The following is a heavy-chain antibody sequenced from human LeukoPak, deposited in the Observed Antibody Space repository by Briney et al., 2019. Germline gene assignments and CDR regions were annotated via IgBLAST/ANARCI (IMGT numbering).Heavy chain of an antibody. V-gene: IGHV1-18*01. CDR1: GYTFTSYG. D-gene: IGHD2-15*01. CDR2: ISAYNGNT. J-gene: IGHJ3*02. CDR3: ASTSNIQHWFAANDAFDI. Sequence: GASVKVSCKASGYTFTSYGISWVRQAPGQGLGWVGWISAYNGNTNYAQKLKGRVTMTTDTSTSTANMELRSLRYDDTAVYYCASTSNIQHWFAANDAFDIWGQGTMVTVSS.